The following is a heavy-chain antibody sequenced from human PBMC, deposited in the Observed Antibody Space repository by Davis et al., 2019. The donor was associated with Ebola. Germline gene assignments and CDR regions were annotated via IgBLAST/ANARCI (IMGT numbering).Heavy chain of an antibody. CDR3: ATLRRTITGMDDGFDI. D-gene: IGHD1-20*01. Sequence: GESLKISCKGSGYSFNDQWIAWVRQTPGKGLEWVGIIFPRDSDTRYRPSFQGQVTISVDKSINTAYLEWSSLRASDTAIYYCATLRRTITGMDDGFDIWGQGTMVTVSS. V-gene: IGHV5-51*01. CDR1: GYSFNDQW. CDR2: IFPRDSDT. J-gene: IGHJ3*02.